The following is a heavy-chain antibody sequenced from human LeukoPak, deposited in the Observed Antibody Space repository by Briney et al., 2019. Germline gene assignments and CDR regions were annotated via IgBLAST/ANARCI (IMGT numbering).Heavy chain of an antibody. Sequence: SETLSLTRAVYGGSFSGYYWSWIRQPPGKGLEWIGEINHSGSTNYNPSLKSRVTISVDTSKNQFSLKLSSVTAADTAVYYCARTESDAFDIWGQGTMVTVSS. CDR2: INHSGST. CDR3: ARTESDAFDI. V-gene: IGHV4-34*01. D-gene: IGHD3-10*01. J-gene: IGHJ3*02. CDR1: GGSFSGYY.